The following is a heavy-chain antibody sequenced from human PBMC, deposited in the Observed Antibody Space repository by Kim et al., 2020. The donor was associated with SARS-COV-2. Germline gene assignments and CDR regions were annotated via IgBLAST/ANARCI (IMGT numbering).Heavy chain of an antibody. D-gene: IGHD6-19*01. CDR3: ARDVKLPREYSSGWYPWGYYYYGMDV. Sequence: SETLSLTCTVSGGSISSGSYYWSWIRQPAGKGLEWIGRIYTSGSTNYNPSLKSRVTISVDTSKNQFSLKLSSVTAADTAVYYCARDVKLPREYSSGWYPWGYYYYGMDVWGQGTTVTVSS. CDR2: IYTSGST. V-gene: IGHV4-61*02. J-gene: IGHJ6*02. CDR1: GGSISSGSYY.